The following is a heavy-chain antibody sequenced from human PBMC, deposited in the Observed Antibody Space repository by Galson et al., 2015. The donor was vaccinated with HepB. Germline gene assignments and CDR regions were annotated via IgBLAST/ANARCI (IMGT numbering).Heavy chain of an antibody. CDR1: GFTFSGYC. CDR2: ISWHSTYI. D-gene: IGHD2-21*01. Sequence: SLRLSCAASGFTFSGYCMNWVRQAPGKGLEWVSSISWHSTYIYYADSVKGRFTISRDDAKNSLYLEMNSLTAEDTAVYYCSTAMGIGNYYFDYWGQGTLVTVSS. V-gene: IGHV3-21*01. J-gene: IGHJ4*02. CDR3: STAMGIGNYYFDY.